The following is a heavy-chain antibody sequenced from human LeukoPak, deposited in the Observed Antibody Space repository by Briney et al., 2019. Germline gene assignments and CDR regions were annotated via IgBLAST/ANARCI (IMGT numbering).Heavy chain of an antibody. CDR3: ASEDLTPRAFDI. D-gene: IGHD1-14*01. J-gene: IGHJ3*02. CDR1: GGSFSGYY. Sequence: SETLSLTCAVYGGSFSGYYWSWIRQPPGKGLEWIGEINHSGSTERNPSLKSRVTISVDTSKNQCSLKLSSVTAADTAVYYCASEDLTPRAFDIWGQGTMVTVSS. V-gene: IGHV4-34*01. CDR2: INHSGST.